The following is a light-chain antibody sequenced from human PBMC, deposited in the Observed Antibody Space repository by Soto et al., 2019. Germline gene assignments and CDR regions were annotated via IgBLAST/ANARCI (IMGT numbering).Light chain of an antibody. J-gene: IGKJ4*01. Sequence: EIVMTQSPATLSVSPGERATLSCRASQSVSSNLAWYQQKPGQAPRLLIYGAYNRATGIQARFSGSGSGTDFTLTIRNLEPEDFAVYYCNQRSNWPLTFGGGTKVDIK. CDR3: NQRSNWPLT. CDR2: GAY. CDR1: QSVSSN. V-gene: IGKV3-11*01.